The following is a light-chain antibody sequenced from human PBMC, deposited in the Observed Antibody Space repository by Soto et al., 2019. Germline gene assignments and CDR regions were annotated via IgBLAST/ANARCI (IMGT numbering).Light chain of an antibody. CDR3: SSYAGSSYV. V-gene: IGLV2-8*01. Sequence: QSVLTQPPSASGCPGQSVTISCTGTSSDVGGYNYVSWYQQHPGKAPKLMIYEVSKRPSGVPDRFSGSKSGNTASLTVSGLQAEDEADYYCSSYAGSSYVFGTGTKVTVL. CDR1: SSDVGGYNY. CDR2: EVS. J-gene: IGLJ1*01.